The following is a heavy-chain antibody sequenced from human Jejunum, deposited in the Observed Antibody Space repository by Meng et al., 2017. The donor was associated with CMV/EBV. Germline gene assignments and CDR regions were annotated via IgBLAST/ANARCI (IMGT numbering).Heavy chain of an antibody. Sequence: YMRLIRQAPGKGLEWVSYISSSGSTIYYADSVKGRFTISRDNAKNSLYLQMNSLRAKDTAVYYCARDLVVVPAAMGVYYYYGMDVWGQGTTVTVSS. J-gene: IGHJ6*02. D-gene: IGHD2-2*01. V-gene: IGHV3-11*04. CDR3: ARDLVVVPAAMGVYYYYGMDV. CDR1: Y. CDR2: ISSSGSTI.